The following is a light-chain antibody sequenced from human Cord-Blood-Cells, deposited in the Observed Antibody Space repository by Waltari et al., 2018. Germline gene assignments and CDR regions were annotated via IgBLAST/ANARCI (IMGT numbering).Light chain of an antibody. CDR2: EGS. V-gene: IGLV2-23*01. CDR3: CSYAGSSTFV. CDR1: SSDVGSYNL. J-gene: IGLJ1*01. Sequence: QSALTQPASVSGSPGQSITIPCTGTSSDVGSYNLVSWYQQHPGKAPKLMIYEGSKRPSGVSNRFSGSKSGNTASLTISWLQAEDEAYYYCCSYAGSSTFVFGTGTKVTVL.